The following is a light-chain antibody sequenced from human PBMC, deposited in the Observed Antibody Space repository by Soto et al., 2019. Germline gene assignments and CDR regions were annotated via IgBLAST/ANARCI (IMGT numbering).Light chain of an antibody. CDR2: QAS. CDR1: ESIRYW. CDR3: LQYNSFRT. V-gene: IGKV1-5*03. Sequence: DIQITQSPSTLSASVGDRVTITCRASESIRYWLAWHQQKPGKAPKLLIYQASSLQSGVPGRLSGSGSETEFTLTIRSLQPDDFATYYCLQYNSFRTFGQGTKVDIK. J-gene: IGKJ1*01.